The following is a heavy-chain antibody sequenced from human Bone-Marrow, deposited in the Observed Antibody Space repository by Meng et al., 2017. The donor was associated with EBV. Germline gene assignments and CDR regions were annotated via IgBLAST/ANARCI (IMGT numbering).Heavy chain of an antibody. V-gene: IGHV4-61*01. CDR2: IYDSGTT. CDR1: GVSVTSGTDH. D-gene: IGHD3-10*01. CDR3: AKSRSSTPGVVDY. J-gene: IGHJ4*02. Sequence: RLESGTGLGKPSEPLSLTCTVSGVSVTSGTDHWRWILQCPGKGLELIVYIYDSGTTIYNPSLRSRVSIFLETSKNLFSLKLNSVTTADTAVYYCAKSRSSTPGVVDYWGQGTLVTVSS.